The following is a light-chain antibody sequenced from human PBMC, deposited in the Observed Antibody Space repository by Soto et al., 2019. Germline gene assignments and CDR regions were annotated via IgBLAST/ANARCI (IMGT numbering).Light chain of an antibody. CDR1: QGISSF. Sequence: IQLTPSPSSLSASVVDSVTITCRASQGISSFLAWYQQKPGKAPKLLIYAASTLQSGVPSRFSGSGSGTDLTLTISSLQPEDFATYFCQQLNSYPITFGQGTRLEIK. V-gene: IGKV1-9*01. CDR3: QQLNSYPIT. J-gene: IGKJ5*01. CDR2: AAS.